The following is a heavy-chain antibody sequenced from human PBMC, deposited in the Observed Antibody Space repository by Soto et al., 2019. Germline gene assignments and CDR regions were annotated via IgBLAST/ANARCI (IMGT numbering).Heavy chain of an antibody. V-gene: IGHV3-30*04. J-gene: IGHJ4*02. Sequence: QPEGSLRLSCAASGFNFSSYAMHWVRQAPGKGLEWVAVISYDGGKKYYADSVKGRFTISRDNSKNTLYVEMNSLSAEDTAVYYCAREGQPAAGTTPHNWGQGTLVTVSS. CDR1: GFNFSSYA. CDR2: ISYDGGKK. CDR3: AREGQPAAGTTPHN. D-gene: IGHD6-13*01.